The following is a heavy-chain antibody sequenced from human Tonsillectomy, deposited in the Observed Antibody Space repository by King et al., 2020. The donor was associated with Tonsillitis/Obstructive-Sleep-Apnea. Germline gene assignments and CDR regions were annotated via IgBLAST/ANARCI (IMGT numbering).Heavy chain of an antibody. Sequence: VQLVESGAEVKKPGESLRISCKGSGYSFTNYWINWVRQMPGKGLEWMGRIDPSDSYSNYSPSFQGHVTISADKSISTAYLQWSSLNASDSAMYYCAKSYYDILTGYYRDIDYWGQGTLVTVSS. CDR1: GYSFTNYW. CDR2: IDPSDSYS. J-gene: IGHJ4*02. CDR3: AKSYYDILTGYYRDIDY. V-gene: IGHV5-10-1*03. D-gene: IGHD3-9*01.